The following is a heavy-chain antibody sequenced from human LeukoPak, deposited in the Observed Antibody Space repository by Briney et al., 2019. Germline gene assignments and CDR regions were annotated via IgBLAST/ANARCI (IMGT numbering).Heavy chain of an antibody. J-gene: IGHJ4*02. Sequence: ASVNVSCKASGYTFTSYYMHWVRQAPGQGLEWMGIINPSGGSTSYAQKFQGRVTMTRDTSTSTVYMELSSLRSEDTAVYYCARISGSYRVFDYWGQGTLVTVSS. CDR3: ARISGSYRVFDY. D-gene: IGHD1-26*01. CDR2: INPSGGST. CDR1: GYTFTSYY. V-gene: IGHV1-46*01.